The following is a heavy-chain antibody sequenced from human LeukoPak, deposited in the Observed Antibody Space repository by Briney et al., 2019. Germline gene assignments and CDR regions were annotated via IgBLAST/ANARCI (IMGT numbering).Heavy chain of an antibody. J-gene: IGHJ4*02. D-gene: IGHD3-16*02. Sequence: ASEKVSCKVSGYTLTELSMHWVRQAPGKGLEWMGGFNPEDGETIYAQKFQGRVTMTEGTSTDTAYMELSSLRSEDTAVYYCATRMKYDYVWGSYRGGLDYWGQGTLVTVSS. CDR3: ATRMKYDYVWGSYRGGLDY. CDR2: FNPEDGET. CDR1: GYTLTELS. V-gene: IGHV1-24*01.